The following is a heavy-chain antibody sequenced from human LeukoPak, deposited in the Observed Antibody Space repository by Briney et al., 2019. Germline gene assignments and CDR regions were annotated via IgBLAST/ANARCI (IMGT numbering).Heavy chain of an antibody. CDR1: GFTFSNAW. Sequence: PGGSLRLSCAASGFTFSNAWMTWVRQAPGKGLEWVGRIKSKTDGGTTDYAAPVRGRFTISRDDSKNTLYLQMNSLKTEDTAVYYCTREAVTANGYFDYWGQGTLVTVSS. CDR2: IKSKTDGGTT. V-gene: IGHV3-15*01. D-gene: IGHD2-21*02. J-gene: IGHJ4*02. CDR3: TREAVTANGYFDY.